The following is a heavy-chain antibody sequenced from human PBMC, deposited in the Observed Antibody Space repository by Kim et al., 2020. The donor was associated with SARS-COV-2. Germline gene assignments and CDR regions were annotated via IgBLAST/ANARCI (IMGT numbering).Heavy chain of an antibody. J-gene: IGHJ3*01. D-gene: IGHD3-10*01. CDR3: AGNAGGQDRSEY. CDR1: GFTVSSNY. CDR2: IYSGGST. Sequence: GGSLRLSCAASGFTVSSNYMSWVRQAPGKGLEWVSVIYSGGSTYYADSVKGRFTIFRDNSKNTLYLQRNSLRVEDTAVYYCAGNAGGQDRSEYWGQGTLVTVSS. V-gene: IGHV3-53*01.